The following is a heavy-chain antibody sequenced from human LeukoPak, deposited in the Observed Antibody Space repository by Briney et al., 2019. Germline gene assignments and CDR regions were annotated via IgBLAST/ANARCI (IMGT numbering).Heavy chain of an antibody. CDR2: IIPIFGTT. D-gene: IGHD3-9*01. Sequence: SVKVSCKASGGTFSSYTISWVRQAPGQGLEWMGGIIPIFGTTTYAQKFQGRITIITDASTSTVYMELSSLRSEDTAVYYCATVPDIPAAFDIWGQGTMVTVSS. J-gene: IGHJ3*02. CDR1: GGTFSSYT. CDR3: ATVPDIPAAFDI. V-gene: IGHV1-69*05.